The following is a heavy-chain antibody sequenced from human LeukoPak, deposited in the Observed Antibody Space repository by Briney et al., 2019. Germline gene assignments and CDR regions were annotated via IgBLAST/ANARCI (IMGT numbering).Heavy chain of an antibody. CDR2: INPSGDST. V-gene: IGHV1-46*01. J-gene: IGHJ3*02. Sequence: ASVKVSCKASGYTFTSYYIHWVRQTPGQGLEWMGKINPSGDSTNYAQKFQGRVTMTTDTSTSTVYMELSSLRSEDTAVYYCASLKNYYDSSGYLVTDAFDIWGQGTMVTVSS. D-gene: IGHD3-22*01. CDR3: ASLKNYYDSSGYLVTDAFDI. CDR1: GYTFTSYY.